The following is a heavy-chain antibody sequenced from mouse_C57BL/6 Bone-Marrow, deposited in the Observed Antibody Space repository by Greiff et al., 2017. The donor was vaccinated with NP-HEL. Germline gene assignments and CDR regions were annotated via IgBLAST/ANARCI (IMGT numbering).Heavy chain of an antibody. V-gene: IGHV1-69*01. CDR1: GYTFTSYW. J-gene: IGHJ2*01. Sequence: QVQLQQPGAELVMPGASVKLSCKASGYTFTSYWMHWVKQRPGQGLEWIGEFDPSDSYTNYNQKFKGKSTLTVDKSSSTAYMQLSSLTSEDSAVYYCAREGTTVVFDYWGQGTTLTVSS. CDR2: FDPSDSYT. D-gene: IGHD1-1*01. CDR3: AREGTTVVFDY.